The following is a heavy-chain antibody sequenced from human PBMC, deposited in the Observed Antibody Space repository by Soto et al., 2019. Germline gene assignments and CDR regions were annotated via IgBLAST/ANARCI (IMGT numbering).Heavy chain of an antibody. V-gene: IGHV5-10-1*01. CDR3: ARRDGHSYGLHYYYGMDV. CDR1: GYSFTSYW. CDR2: IDPSDSYT. D-gene: IGHD5-18*01. Sequence: GESLKISCKGSGYSFTSYWISWVRQMPGKGLEWMGRIDPSDSYTNYSPSFQGHVTISADKSISTAYLQWSSLKASDTAMYYCARRDGHSYGLHYYYGMDVWGQGTTVTVSS. J-gene: IGHJ6*02.